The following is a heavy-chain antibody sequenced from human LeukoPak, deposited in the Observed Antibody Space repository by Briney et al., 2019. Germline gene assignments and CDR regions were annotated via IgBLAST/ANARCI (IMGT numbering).Heavy chain of an antibody. J-gene: IGHJ2*01. D-gene: IGHD3-22*01. CDR3: AREGSSGYSGYFDL. CDR2: IKQDGSEK. CDR1: GFTFRSYW. V-gene: IGHV3-7*05. Sequence: GGSLRLSCAASGFTFRSYWMSWVRQAPGKGLEWVANIKQDGSEKYYVDSVKGRFTISRDNAKNSLYLQMNSLRAEDTAVYYCAREGSSGYSGYFDLWGRGTLVTVSS.